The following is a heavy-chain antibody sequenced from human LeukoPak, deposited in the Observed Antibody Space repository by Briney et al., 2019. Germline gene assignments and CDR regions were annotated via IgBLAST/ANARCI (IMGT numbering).Heavy chain of an antibody. D-gene: IGHD3-3*01. V-gene: IGHV1-18*04. Sequence: ASVKVSCKASGYTFTGYYMHWVRQAPGQGLEWMGWISAYNGNTNYAQKLQGRVTMTTDTSTSTAYMELRSLRSDDTAVYYCARYFWSGTYYFDYWGQGTLVTVSS. CDR1: GYTFTGYY. CDR2: ISAYNGNT. J-gene: IGHJ4*02. CDR3: ARYFWSGTYYFDY.